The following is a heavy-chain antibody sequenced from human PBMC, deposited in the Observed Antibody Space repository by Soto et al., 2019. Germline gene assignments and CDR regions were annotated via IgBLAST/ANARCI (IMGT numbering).Heavy chain of an antibody. V-gene: IGHV4-59*01. Sequence: SETLSLTCSVSGGSFSTYYWNWIRQPPGKGLEWIGHIYYNGGSNYNPSLQSRVTISVDMSKNQFSLTLSSVTAADTAVYFCANERYDVLTGYSLWGFDHWGQGILVTVSS. CDR2: IYYNGGS. D-gene: IGHD3-9*01. J-gene: IGHJ4*02. CDR3: ANERYDVLTGYSLWGFDH. CDR1: GGSFSTYY.